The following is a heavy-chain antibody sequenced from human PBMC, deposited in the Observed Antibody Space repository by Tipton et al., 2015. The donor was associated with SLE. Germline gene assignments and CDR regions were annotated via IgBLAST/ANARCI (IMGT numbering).Heavy chain of an antibody. D-gene: IGHD7-27*01. J-gene: IGHJ3*01. V-gene: IGHV4-59*01. CDR2: IYYSGST. CDR1: GGSISSYY. Sequence: TLSLTCTVSGGSISSYYWSWIRQPPGKGLEWIGYIYYSGSTNYNPSLKSRVTISVDTSKNQFSLKLSSVTAADTAVYYCARRRNWAAFDFWGQGTTVTVSS. CDR3: ARRRNWAAFDF.